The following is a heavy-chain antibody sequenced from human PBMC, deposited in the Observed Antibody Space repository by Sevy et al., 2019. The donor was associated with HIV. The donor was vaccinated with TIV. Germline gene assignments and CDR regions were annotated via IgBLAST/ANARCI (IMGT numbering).Heavy chain of an antibody. CDR2: INSDGSST. V-gene: IGHV3-74*01. CDR1: GFTFNSYW. D-gene: IGHD6-13*01. Sequence: GGSLRLSCAASGFTFNSYWMHWVRQAPGKGLVWVSRINSDGSSTSYADSVKGRFTISRANAKNTLYLQMNSLRAEDTAVYYCARDPTAAAAFDAFDIWGQGTMVTVSS. CDR3: ARDPTAAAAFDAFDI. J-gene: IGHJ3*02.